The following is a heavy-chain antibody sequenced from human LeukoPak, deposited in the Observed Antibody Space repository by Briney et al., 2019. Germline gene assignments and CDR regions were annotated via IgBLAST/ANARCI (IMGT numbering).Heavy chain of an antibody. CDR3: ARDRERSDYDILTGYSDY. J-gene: IGHJ4*02. V-gene: IGHV3-64*01. CDR1: GFTFSSYA. Sequence: GGSLRLSCAASGFTFSSYAMHWVRQAPGKGLEYVSAISSNGSSTYYANSVKGRFTISRDNSKNTLYLQMGSLRAEDMAVYYCARDRERSDYDILTGYSDYWGQGTLVTVSS. D-gene: IGHD3-9*01. CDR2: ISSNGSST.